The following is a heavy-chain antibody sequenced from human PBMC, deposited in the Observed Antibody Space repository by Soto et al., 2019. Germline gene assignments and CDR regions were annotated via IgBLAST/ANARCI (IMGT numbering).Heavy chain of an antibody. CDR1: GGSISSSNW. Sequence: WETLSLTCAVSGGSISSSNWWSWVRQPPGKGLEWIGEIYHSGNTNYNPSLKSRVTMAVDKSRNQFSLKLSSVTAADTAVYYCARRWGEGRVDYWGQGTLVTVS. CDR3: ARRWGEGRVDY. D-gene: IGHD3-10*01. V-gene: IGHV4-4*02. J-gene: IGHJ4*02. CDR2: IYHSGNT.